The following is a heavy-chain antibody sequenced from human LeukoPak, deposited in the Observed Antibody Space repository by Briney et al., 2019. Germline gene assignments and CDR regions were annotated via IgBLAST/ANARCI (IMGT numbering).Heavy chain of an antibody. Sequence: ASVKVSCKASGYTFTSYDINWVRQATGQGLEWMGWMNPNSGNTGYAKKFQGRVTITRNTSISTAYMELSSLRSEDTAVYYCARGVTTYYYYYMDVWGKGTTVTVSS. CDR1: GYTFTSYD. D-gene: IGHD4-11*01. J-gene: IGHJ6*03. CDR3: ARGVTTYYYYYMDV. V-gene: IGHV1-8*01. CDR2: MNPNSGNT.